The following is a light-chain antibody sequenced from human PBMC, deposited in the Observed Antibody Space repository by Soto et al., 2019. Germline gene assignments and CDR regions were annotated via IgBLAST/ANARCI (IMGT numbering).Light chain of an antibody. CDR1: SSNIGEND. CDR2: DNN. V-gene: IGLV1-51*01. J-gene: IGLJ2*01. Sequence: HSVLTQPPSVSAAPGQKVTISCSGSSSNIGENDVFWYQQLPVAAPKLLIYDNNKRPSGIPDRFSGSKSGTSATLGITGLQTGDEADYYCVAWDNGLSAVVFGGGTKLTVL. CDR3: VAWDNGLSAVV.